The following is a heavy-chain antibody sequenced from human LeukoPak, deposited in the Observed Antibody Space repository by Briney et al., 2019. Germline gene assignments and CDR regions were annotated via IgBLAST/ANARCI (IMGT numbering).Heavy chain of an antibody. CDR3: AREIGGGSCYPECGMDV. J-gene: IGHJ6*04. V-gene: IGHV1-69*06. CDR1: GGTFSSYA. Sequence: SVKVSCKASGGTFSSYAISWVRQAPGQGLEWMGGIIPIFGTANYAQKFQGRVTITADKSTSTAYMELSSLRSEDTDVYYCAREIGGGSCYPECGMDVWGKGTTVTVSS. CDR2: IIPIFGTA. D-gene: IGHD2-15*01.